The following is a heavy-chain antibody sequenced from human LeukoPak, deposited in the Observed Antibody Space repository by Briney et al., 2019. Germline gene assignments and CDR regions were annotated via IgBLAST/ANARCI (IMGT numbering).Heavy chain of an antibody. CDR2: INPNSGGT. D-gene: IGHD3-22*01. J-gene: IGHJ5*02. CDR1: GYTFTGYY. Sequence: ASVKVSCKASGYTFTGYYMHWVPQAPGQGLEWMGRINPNSGGTNYAQKFQGRITMTRDTSISTAYLELSRLRSDGTAVYYSAREDYDSTGYYFNWFDPWGQGTLVTVSS. V-gene: IGHV1-2*06. CDR3: AREDYDSTGYYFNWFDP.